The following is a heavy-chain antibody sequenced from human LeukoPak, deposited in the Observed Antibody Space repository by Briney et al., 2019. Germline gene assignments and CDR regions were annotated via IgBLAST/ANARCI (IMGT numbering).Heavy chain of an antibody. V-gene: IGHV4-39*07. CDR3: ARVMAARREDLNWFDP. D-gene: IGHD6-6*01. Sequence: KPSETLSLTCTVSGGSISSSGSYWGWIRQPPGKGLEWIGRIYYGGNTYTPSLKSRVTISVDTSTTQFSLNLTSVTAADTAVYYCARVMAARREDLNWFDPWGQGTLVTVSS. J-gene: IGHJ5*02. CDR1: GGSISSSGSY. CDR2: IYYGGNT.